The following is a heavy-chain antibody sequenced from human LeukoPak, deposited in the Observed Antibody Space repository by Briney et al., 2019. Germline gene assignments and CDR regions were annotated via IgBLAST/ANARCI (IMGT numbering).Heavy chain of an antibody. CDR1: GYTFTSYY. CDR2: INPNGGAT. Sequence: ASVKVSCKTSGYTFTSYYIHWVRQAPGQGLECMGIINPNGGATSYTQKLQGRVTMTRDTSTSTVYMDLSSLRSEDTAVYYCARVMVAWFGDKAFDYWGQGTLVTVSS. J-gene: IGHJ4*02. V-gene: IGHV1-46*01. D-gene: IGHD3-10*01. CDR3: ARVMVAWFGDKAFDY.